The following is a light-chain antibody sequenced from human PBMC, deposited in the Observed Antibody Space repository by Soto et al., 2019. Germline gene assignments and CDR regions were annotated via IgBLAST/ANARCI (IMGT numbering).Light chain of an antibody. CDR3: YSAADNTWV. CDR2: KDS. Sequence: SYELTQPSSVSVSPGQTARITCSGDVLAKKYARWFQQKPGQAPVLVIYKDSERPSGIPDRFSGSSSGTTVTLTISGAQVADEADYYCYSAADNTWVFGGGTKLTVL. CDR1: VLAKKY. V-gene: IGLV3-27*01. J-gene: IGLJ3*02.